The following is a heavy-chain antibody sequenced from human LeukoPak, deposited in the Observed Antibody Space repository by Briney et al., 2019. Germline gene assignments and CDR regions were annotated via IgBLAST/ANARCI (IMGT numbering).Heavy chain of an antibody. V-gene: IGHV1-2*02. D-gene: IGHD3-22*01. Sequence: GASVNVSCKASGYTFTGYYMHRVRQAPGHELEWMGWINPNSGGTNYAQKVQGRVTMTRDTSISTAYMELSRLRSDDTAVYYCARDRGLIDYYDSSGYYLVWGQGTLVTVSS. CDR1: GYTFTGYY. CDR3: ARDRGLIDYYDSSGYYLV. CDR2: INPNSGGT. J-gene: IGHJ4*02.